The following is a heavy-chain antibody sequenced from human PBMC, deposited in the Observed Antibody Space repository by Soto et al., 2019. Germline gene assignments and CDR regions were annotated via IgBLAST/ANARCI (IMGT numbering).Heavy chain of an antibody. V-gene: IGHV3-7*03. Sequence: PGGSLTLTCAASGFTFTTCWMTWVRQAPGKGLEWVANINKDGSEKYYMDSVMVRFTISRDNAKNSLFLQMNSLRAEDTAVYYCASRPCEVNYYGVFDYWGQGALVTVSS. J-gene: IGHJ4*02. CDR1: GFTFTTCW. CDR2: INKDGSEK. D-gene: IGHD3-22*01. CDR3: ASRPCEVNYYGVFDY.